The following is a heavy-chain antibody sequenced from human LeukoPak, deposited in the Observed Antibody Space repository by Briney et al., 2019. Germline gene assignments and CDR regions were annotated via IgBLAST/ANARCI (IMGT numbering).Heavy chain of an antibody. J-gene: IGHJ4*02. CDR1: GCSISSGYY. CDR3: ARGYGSGSYRRGAFDY. V-gene: IGHV4-38-2*02. CDR2: IYHSGST. Sequence: SETLSLTCTVSGCSISSGYYLGWIRQPPGKGLEWIGSIYHSGSTYYNPSLKSRVTISVDTSKNQFSLKLSSVTAADTAVYYCARGYGSGSYRRGAFDYWGQGTLVTVSS. D-gene: IGHD3-10*01.